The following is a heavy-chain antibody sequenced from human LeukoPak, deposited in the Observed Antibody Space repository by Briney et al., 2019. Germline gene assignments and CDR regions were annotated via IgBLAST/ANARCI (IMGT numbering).Heavy chain of an antibody. D-gene: IGHD1-7*01. CDR1: GSTFSSYG. CDR3: AKGIGYNWNYVPFDY. J-gene: IGHJ4*02. V-gene: IGHV3-30*18. Sequence: GGSLRLSCAASGSTFSSYGMHWVRQAPGKGLEWVAVISYDGSNKYYADSVKGRFTISRDNSKNTLYLQMNSLRAEDTAVYYCAKGIGYNWNYVPFDYWGQGTLVTVSS. CDR2: ISYDGSNK.